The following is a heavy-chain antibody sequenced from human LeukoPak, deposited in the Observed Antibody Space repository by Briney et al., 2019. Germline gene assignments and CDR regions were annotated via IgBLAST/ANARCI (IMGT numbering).Heavy chain of an antibody. D-gene: IGHD4-17*01. CDR1: GFTFSSYA. Sequence: GRSLRLSCAASGFTFSSYAMHWVRQAPGKGLEWVAVISYDGSNKYYADSVKGRFTISRDNSKNTLYLQMNSLRAEDTAVYYCARGDYVDFDYWGQGTLVTVSS. J-gene: IGHJ4*02. V-gene: IGHV3-30*04. CDR2: ISYDGSNK. CDR3: ARGDYVDFDY.